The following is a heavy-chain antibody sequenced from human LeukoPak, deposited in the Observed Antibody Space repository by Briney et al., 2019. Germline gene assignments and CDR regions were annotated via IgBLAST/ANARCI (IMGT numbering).Heavy chain of an antibody. Sequence: SETLSLTCAVYGGSFSSYYWSWIRQPAGKGLEWIGRIYSSGSTKYSPSLKSRVTMSVDTSKKQFSLKLSSVTAADTAVYYCARAIPLGRMDVWGKGTTVTISS. CDR3: ARAIPLGRMDV. V-gene: IGHV4-59*10. D-gene: IGHD1-26*01. J-gene: IGHJ6*04. CDR1: GGSFSSYY. CDR2: IYSSGST.